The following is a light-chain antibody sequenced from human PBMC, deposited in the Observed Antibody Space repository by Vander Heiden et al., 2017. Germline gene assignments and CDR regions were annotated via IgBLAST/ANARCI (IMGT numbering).Light chain of an antibody. CDR2: SNN. J-gene: IGLJ2*01. CDR1: SSNIGSKT. CDR3: VAWDDSVNGVV. Sequence: QSVLTQPPSPSGTPAPRVTVSCSGSSSNIGSKTVHWYQQHPGPAPKLLLYSNNQRPAGAPDCSAGYKAGTSASLAISGLQCEDEADYYCVAWDDSVNGVVFGGGTKLTVL. V-gene: IGLV1-44*01.